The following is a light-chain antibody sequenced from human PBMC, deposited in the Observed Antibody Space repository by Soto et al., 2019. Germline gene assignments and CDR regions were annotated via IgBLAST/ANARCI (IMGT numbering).Light chain of an antibody. CDR1: GSNIGAGYD. CDR2: GNS. Sequence: QSVLAQPPSVSGAPGQKVTISCTGSGSNIGAGYDLHWYQQLPGTAPKLLLYGNSNRPSGVPDRFSGSKSGTSASLAITGLQAEDEADYYCQSYDSSLSAYVFGTGTKVT. V-gene: IGLV1-40*01. J-gene: IGLJ1*01. CDR3: QSYDSSLSAYV.